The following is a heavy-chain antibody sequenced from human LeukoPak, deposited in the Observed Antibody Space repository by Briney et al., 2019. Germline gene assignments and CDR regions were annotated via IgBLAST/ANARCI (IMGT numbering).Heavy chain of an antibody. V-gene: IGHV3-7*01. CDR1: GFRFTNYW. Sequence: GGSLRLSCAVSGFRFTNYWMTWVRQAPGKGLEWVANIKHDGSGPSYLDSVKGRFTISRDNARNSLSLQMSSLRAGDTAVYYCARAREITVSGTDYFDYWGQGTLVTVSS. CDR2: IKHDGSGP. D-gene: IGHD6-19*01. J-gene: IGHJ4*02. CDR3: ARAREITVSGTDYFDY.